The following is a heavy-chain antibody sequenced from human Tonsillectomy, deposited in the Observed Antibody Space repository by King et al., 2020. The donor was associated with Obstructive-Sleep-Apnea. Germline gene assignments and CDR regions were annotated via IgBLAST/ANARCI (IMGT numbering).Heavy chain of an antibody. CDR1: GGSISSYY. J-gene: IGHJ6*02. V-gene: IGHV4-4*07. Sequence: VQLQESGPGLVKSSETLSLTCTVSGGSISSYYWSWMRQPAGEGLEWIGRIYTNGSTNYNPSLKSTVTMSVDTSKNQFSLKLSSVTAADTAVYYCARVGETTYYYYGMDVWGQGTTVTVSS. CDR3: ARVGETTYYYYGMDV. CDR2: IYTNGST. D-gene: IGHD1-26*01.